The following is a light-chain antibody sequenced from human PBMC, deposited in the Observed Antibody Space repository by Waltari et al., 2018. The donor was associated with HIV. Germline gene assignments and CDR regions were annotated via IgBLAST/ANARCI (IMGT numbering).Light chain of an antibody. Sequence: HSVLTQPASMSGHLGQSITISCLVSSNDAGGFNYVCWYQQSPDKAPRLVIYDVSNRPSGVSGRFSGSKSGSAASLTISGLQPEDEADYYCCSYSSSGTVLFGGGTRLTVL. J-gene: IGLJ2*01. V-gene: IGLV2-14*03. CDR3: CSYSSSGTVL. CDR2: DVS. CDR1: SNDAGGFNY.